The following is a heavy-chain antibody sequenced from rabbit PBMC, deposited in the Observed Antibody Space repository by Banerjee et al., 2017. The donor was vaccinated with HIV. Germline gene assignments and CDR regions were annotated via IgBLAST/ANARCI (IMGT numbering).Heavy chain of an antibody. CDR1: GIDFSTYG. CDR3: ARDLAGVIGWNFNL. D-gene: IGHD4-1*01. V-gene: IGHV1S47*01. Sequence: QEHLVESGGGLVTLGGSLKLSCKASGIDFSTYGISWVRQAPGKGLEWIAYIYPDYDSTDYANWVNGRFTISLDNAQNTVFLQMTSLTAADTATYFCARDLAGVIGWNFNLWGPGTLVTVS. CDR2: IYPDYDST. J-gene: IGHJ4*01.